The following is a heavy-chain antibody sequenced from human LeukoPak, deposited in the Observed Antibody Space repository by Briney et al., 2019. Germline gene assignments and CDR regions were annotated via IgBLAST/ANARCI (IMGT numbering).Heavy chain of an antibody. CDR2: IFYSGST. CDR3: ARQPKQWPSANWFDP. Sequence: SETLSLTCTVSGGSISNSSYYWGWIRQPPGKGLEWIASIFYSGSTYYNPSLKSRVTMSVDTSKNQFSLRLSSVTAADTAVYYCARQPKQWPSANWFDPWGQGTLVTVSS. J-gene: IGHJ5*02. D-gene: IGHD6-19*01. V-gene: IGHV4-39*01. CDR1: GGSISNSSYY.